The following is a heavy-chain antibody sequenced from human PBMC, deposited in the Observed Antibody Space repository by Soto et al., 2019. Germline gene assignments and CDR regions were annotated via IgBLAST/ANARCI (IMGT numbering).Heavy chain of an antibody. D-gene: IGHD4-17*01. J-gene: IGHJ6*02. Sequence: PGGSLRLSCAASGFTFSDYYMSWTRQAPGKGLECVSYISSSSYTNYADSVKGRFTISRDNAKNSLYLQMNSLRAEDTAVYYCARYRTTTVSYGMDVWGQGTTVTVSS. V-gene: IGHV3-11*06. CDR1: GFTFSDYY. CDR2: ISSSSYT. CDR3: ARYRTTTVSYGMDV.